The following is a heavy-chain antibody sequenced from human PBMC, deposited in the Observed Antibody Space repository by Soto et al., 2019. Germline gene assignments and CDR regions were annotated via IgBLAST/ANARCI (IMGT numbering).Heavy chain of an antibody. D-gene: IGHD3-22*01. CDR1: GFTFSSYA. V-gene: IGHV3-23*01. CDR2: ISGSGGST. Sequence: GGSLILSCAASGFTFSSYAMSWVRQAPGKGLEWVSAISGSGGSTYYADSVKGRFTISRDNSKNTLYLQMNSLRAEDTAVYYCAICPNSSRSDDAFDIWGQGTMVTVSS. CDR3: AICPNSSRSDDAFDI. J-gene: IGHJ3*02.